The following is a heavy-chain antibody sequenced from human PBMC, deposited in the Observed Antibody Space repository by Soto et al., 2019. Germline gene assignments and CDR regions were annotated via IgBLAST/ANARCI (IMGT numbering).Heavy chain of an antibody. D-gene: IGHD6-19*01. CDR2: ISYDGSDK. CDR1: GFTFSSFG. CDR3: AKDRLSSGWYNWFDP. J-gene: IGHJ5*02. Sequence: GGSLRLSCAASGFTFSSFGMHWVRQAPDKGLQWVAVISYDGSDKYYADSVKGRFTISRDNSKNTLYLQMNSLRVEDTAVYYCAKDRLSSGWYNWFDPWGQGTLVTVSS. V-gene: IGHV3-30*18.